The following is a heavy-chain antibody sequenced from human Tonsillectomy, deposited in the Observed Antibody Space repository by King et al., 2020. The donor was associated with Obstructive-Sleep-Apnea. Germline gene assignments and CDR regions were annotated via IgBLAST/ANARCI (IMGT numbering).Heavy chain of an antibody. CDR2: IYPGDSDT. J-gene: IGHJ4*02. V-gene: IGHV5-51*01. CDR3: ATSKGYCTSTSCYAPFDY. Sequence: QLVQSGAEVIKPGESLKISCKGSGYSFTSYWIGWVRQMPGKGLEWMGIIYPGDSDTRYSPIFQGQVTISADKSISTAYLQWSSLKASDTAMYYCATSKGYCTSTSCYAPFDYWGQGTLVTVSS. CDR1: GYSFTSYW. D-gene: IGHD2-2*01.